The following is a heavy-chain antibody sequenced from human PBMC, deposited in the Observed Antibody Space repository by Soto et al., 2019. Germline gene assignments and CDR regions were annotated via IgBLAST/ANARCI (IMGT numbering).Heavy chain of an antibody. Sequence: EVELLESGGGLVQPGGSVRLSCAASGFTFRNYAMSWVRQAPGKGLEWVSSIHGEGAGSFYADAVKGRFTVSRYDSKEALYLQMRSLRVDDTAVYYCVKDGVARNGIWDWFDPWGQGTLVTVAS. CDR1: GFTFRNYA. D-gene: IGHD6-19*01. V-gene: IGHV3-23*01. J-gene: IGHJ5*02. CDR2: IHGEGAGS. CDR3: VKDGVARNGIWDWFDP.